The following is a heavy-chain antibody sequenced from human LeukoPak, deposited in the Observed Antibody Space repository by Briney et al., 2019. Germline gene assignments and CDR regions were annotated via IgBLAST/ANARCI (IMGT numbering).Heavy chain of an antibody. D-gene: IGHD3-10*01. CDR2: ISSSSSTI. Sequence: GGSLRLSCAASGFTFSSYSVNWVRQAPGKGLEWVSYISSSSSTIYYADSVKGRFTISRDNAKNSLYLQMNSLRAEDTAVYYCARDPARGLWFGELPNSGYYYYYYMDVWGKGTTVTISS. CDR1: GFTFSSYS. CDR3: ARDPARGLWFGELPNSGYYYYYYMDV. J-gene: IGHJ6*03. V-gene: IGHV3-48*01.